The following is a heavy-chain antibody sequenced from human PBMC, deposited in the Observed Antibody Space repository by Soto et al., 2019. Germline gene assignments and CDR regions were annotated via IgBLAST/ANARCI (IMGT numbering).Heavy chain of an antibody. CDR3: ARDLGSGSPDY. CDR2: IWYDGSNK. Sequence: QVQLVESGGGVVQPGRSLRLSCAASGFTFSSYGMHWVRQAPGKGLEWVAVIWYDGSNKYYADSVKGRFTNSRDNSKKPLYLQMNSLRAEDTAVYYCARDLGSGSPDYWGQGTLVTVSS. D-gene: IGHD7-27*01. CDR1: GFTFSSYG. J-gene: IGHJ4*02. V-gene: IGHV3-33*01.